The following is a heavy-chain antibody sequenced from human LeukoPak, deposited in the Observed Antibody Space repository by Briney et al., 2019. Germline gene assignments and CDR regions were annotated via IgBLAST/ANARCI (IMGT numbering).Heavy chain of an antibody. CDR2: ITGTGLCK. Sequence: AGGSLRLSCAASGFPLSNYVMSWGRQAPRKGWGWASNITGTGLCKYYVDSLKSPFTLSRDNSKNTLYVQMNSLRANDTAVDYCAKYLSSSGSWVDYFAYWGQGTLVTVSS. V-gene: IGHV3-23*01. D-gene: IGHD3-10*01. CDR3: AKYLSSSGSWVDYFAY. J-gene: IGHJ4*02. CDR1: GFPLSNYV.